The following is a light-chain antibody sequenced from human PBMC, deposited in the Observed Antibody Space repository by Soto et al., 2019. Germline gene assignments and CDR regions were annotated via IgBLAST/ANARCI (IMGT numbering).Light chain of an antibody. V-gene: IGKV1-5*03. CDR3: QHYNSYSET. Sequence: DIQMTQSPSTLSPSVGDRVTITCRASQSIRSWLAWYQQKPGKAPKLLIYKASTLKSGVPSRFSGSGSGTEFTLTISSLQPDDFATYYCQHYNSYSETFGQGTKVDIK. J-gene: IGKJ1*01. CDR1: QSIRSW. CDR2: KAS.